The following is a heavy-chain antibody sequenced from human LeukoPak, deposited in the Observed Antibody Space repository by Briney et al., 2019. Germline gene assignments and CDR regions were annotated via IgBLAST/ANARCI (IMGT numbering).Heavy chain of an antibody. D-gene: IGHD6-13*01. CDR1: GFTFSTYS. CDR3: AREMYSSSWSYYFDY. CDR2: IMSSVSHI. J-gene: IGHJ4*02. Sequence: GGSLTLSCAASGFTFSTYSINWVRQAPGKVLEWVSSIMSSVSHIFYADCVEGRFNISRDNAKNTMYMQMNSLRGTDTAVYYCAREMYSSSWSYYFDYWGQGTLVTVSS. V-gene: IGHV3-21*01.